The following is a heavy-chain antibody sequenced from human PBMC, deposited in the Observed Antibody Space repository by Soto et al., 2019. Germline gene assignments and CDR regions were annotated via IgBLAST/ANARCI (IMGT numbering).Heavy chain of an antibody. D-gene: IGHD5-12*01. CDR1: GGSIGSYY. V-gene: IGHV4-59*01. Sequence: SETLSLTCTVSGGSIGSYYWSWIRQPPGKGLEWIGYIYYSGSTNYNPSLKSRVTISVDTSKNQFSLKLSSVTAADTAVYYCARDRLRDYYGMDVWGQGTTVTVSS. J-gene: IGHJ6*02. CDR3: ARDRLRDYYGMDV. CDR2: IYYSGST.